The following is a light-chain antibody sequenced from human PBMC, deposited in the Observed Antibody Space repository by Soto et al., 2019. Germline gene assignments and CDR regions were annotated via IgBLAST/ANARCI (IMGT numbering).Light chain of an antibody. CDR1: QSISTY. CDR2: DAS. V-gene: IGKV3-11*01. Sequence: EVVLTQSPATPSLSPGERATLSCTASQSISTYVTWYQHKPGQAPRLLIYDASRRAPGIPARFSGSWSGTDFTLTISSLELDDFAVQYCQQRRNWPPLTFSGGTKVEIK. J-gene: IGKJ4*01. CDR3: QQRRNWPPLT.